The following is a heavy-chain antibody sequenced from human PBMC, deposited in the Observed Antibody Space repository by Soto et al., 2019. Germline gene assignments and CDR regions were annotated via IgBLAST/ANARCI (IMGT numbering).Heavy chain of an antibody. D-gene: IGHD1-26*01. CDR1: GFTFRSYA. CDR3: ARGNRSFDVDL. J-gene: IGHJ4*02. CDR2: IWNDGSNK. V-gene: IGHV3-33*01. Sequence: QVQLVESGGGVVQPGRSLRLSCAASGFTFRSYATHWVRQAPGKGLEWVALIWNDGSNKYYADSVKGRFTISRDNSKNTLYLQMNSLRAEDTAVFYCARGNRSFDVDLWGQGTLVTVSS.